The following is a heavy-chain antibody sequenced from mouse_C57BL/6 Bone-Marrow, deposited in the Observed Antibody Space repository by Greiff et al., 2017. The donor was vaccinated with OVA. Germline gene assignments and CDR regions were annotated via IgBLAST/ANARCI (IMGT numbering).Heavy chain of an antibody. V-gene: IGHV5-9*01. J-gene: IGHJ4*01. CDR1: GFTFSSYT. CDR3: ARQGWAAYYAMDY. Sequence: EVQGVESGGGLVKPGGSLKLSCAASGFTFSSYTMSWVRQTPEKRLEWVATISGGGGNTYYPDSVKGRFTISRDNAKNTLYLQMSSLRSEDTALYYCARQGWAAYYAMDYWGQGTSVTVSS. D-gene: IGHD3-3*01. CDR2: ISGGGGNT.